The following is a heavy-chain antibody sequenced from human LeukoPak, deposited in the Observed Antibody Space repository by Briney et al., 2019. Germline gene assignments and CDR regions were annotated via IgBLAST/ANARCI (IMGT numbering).Heavy chain of an antibody. CDR3: AKGIPRSGWAMDY. V-gene: IGHV3-23*01. Sequence: QTGGSLRLSCAASGFTFSTYAMTWVRQAPGKGLEWVSAISDSGGWTQYADSVKGRFTISRDNSKNTLFLQMDSLRAEDTAVYYCAKGIPRSGWAMDYWGQGTLVTVSS. D-gene: IGHD6-19*01. J-gene: IGHJ4*02. CDR1: GFTFSTYA. CDR2: ISDSGGWT.